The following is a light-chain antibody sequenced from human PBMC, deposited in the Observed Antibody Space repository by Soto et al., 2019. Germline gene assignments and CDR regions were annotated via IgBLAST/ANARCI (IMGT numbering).Light chain of an antibody. Sequence: EIALTQSPGTLSLPPGERATLSCRASQSVSSYLGWYQQRPGQAPRLLIYYASNRATGIPARFSGSGSGTDFTLTISSLEPEDFAVYYCQQRINWPLTFGGGTKVDIK. CDR1: QSVSSY. CDR3: QQRINWPLT. V-gene: IGKV3-11*01. CDR2: YAS. J-gene: IGKJ4*01.